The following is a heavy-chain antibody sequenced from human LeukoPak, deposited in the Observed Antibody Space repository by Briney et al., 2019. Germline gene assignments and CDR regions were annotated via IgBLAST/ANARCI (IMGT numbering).Heavy chain of an antibody. Sequence: SETLSLTCTVSGGSISSYYWSWIRQPPGKGLEWIGYIYYSGSTNYNTSLKSRVTISVDTSKNQFSLKLSSVTAADTAVYYCARDQAAVAGSADNWFDPWGQGTLVTVSS. D-gene: IGHD6-19*01. CDR2: IYYSGST. CDR3: ARDQAAVAGSADNWFDP. CDR1: GGSISSYY. J-gene: IGHJ5*02. V-gene: IGHV4-59*01.